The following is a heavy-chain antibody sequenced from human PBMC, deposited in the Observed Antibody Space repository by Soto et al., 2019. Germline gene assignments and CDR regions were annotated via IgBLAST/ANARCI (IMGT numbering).Heavy chain of an antibody. Sequence: GFLSLSCNPSGFTFGDYAMSWFRQAPGKGLEWVGFIRSKAYGGTTEYAASVKGRFTISRDDSKSIAYLQMNRLKTEDTAVYYCTRYGDYYDSSGVGTFQHWGQGTLVTVSS. V-gene: IGHV3-49*03. J-gene: IGHJ1*01. CDR3: TRYGDYYDSSGVGTFQH. D-gene: IGHD3-22*01. CDR1: GFTFGDYA. CDR2: IRSKAYGGTT.